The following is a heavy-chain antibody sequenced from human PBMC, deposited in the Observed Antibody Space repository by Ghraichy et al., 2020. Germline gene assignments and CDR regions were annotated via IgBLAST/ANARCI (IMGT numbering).Heavy chain of an antibody. Sequence: GGSLRLSCAASGFTFSSYAMHWVRQAPGKGLEWVAVISYDGRTQFYADSVKGRFTISRDTSKNTVYLQMNSLRAEDTAVYYCARDQRYYGSGSYWVYYYGMDVWGQGTTVTVSS. CDR1: GFTFSSYA. CDR3: ARDQRYYGSGSYWVYYYGMDV. D-gene: IGHD3-10*01. J-gene: IGHJ6*02. V-gene: IGHV3-30*04. CDR2: ISYDGRTQ.